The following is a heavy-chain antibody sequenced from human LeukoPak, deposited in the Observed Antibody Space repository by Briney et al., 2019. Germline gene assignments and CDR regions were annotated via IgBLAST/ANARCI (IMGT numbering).Heavy chain of an antibody. CDR1: GNSFGDYY. D-gene: IGHD3-22*01. Sequence: SETLSLTCTVSGNSFGDYYWSWIRQPAGKGLEWIGRIYTSGSTTYNPSLKSRVTMSVDTSKSQFSLNLMSVTAADTAVYYCASGYYDSSAAFDPWGQGTLVTVSS. J-gene: IGHJ5*02. CDR3: ASGYYDSSAAFDP. CDR2: IYTSGST. V-gene: IGHV4-4*07.